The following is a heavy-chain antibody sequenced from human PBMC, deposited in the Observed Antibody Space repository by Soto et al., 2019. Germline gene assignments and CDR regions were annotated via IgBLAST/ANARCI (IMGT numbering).Heavy chain of an antibody. CDR3: AHLTITYGGVVGDESFDV. V-gene: IGHV2-5*02. Sequence: QITLKESGPTEVNPTETLALTCTFSGFSLATKGVGVGWVRQPPGGALGGMAVIYWDADRRYNPSLEARIRITKDTSNNQVVLTMTDMDFVDTATFYCAHLTITYGGVVGDESFDVWGQGAVVTVSS. D-gene: IGHD3-16*02. CDR1: GFSLATKGVG. CDR2: IYWDADR. J-gene: IGHJ3*01.